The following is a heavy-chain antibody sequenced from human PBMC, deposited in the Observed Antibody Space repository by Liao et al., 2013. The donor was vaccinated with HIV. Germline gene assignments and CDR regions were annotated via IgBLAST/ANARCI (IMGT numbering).Heavy chain of an antibody. CDR1: GGSFSGYY. D-gene: IGHD2/OR15-2a*01. J-gene: IGHJ6*01. CDR3: ARHGPEYAYYYMDV. V-gene: IGHV4-34*01. CDR2: IYSSGST. Sequence: QVQLQQWGAGLLKPSETLSLTCAVYGGSFSGYYWSWIRQPPGKGLEWVGSIYSSGSTDYNPSLKSRVTISRDTSKNQFSLNLTSVTAADTAIYYCARHGPEYAYYYMDVWGQRDYGHRLL.